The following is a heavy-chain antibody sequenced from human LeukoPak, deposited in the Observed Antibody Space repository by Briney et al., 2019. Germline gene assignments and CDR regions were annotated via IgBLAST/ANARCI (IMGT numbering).Heavy chain of an antibody. D-gene: IGHD3-22*01. CDR1: GFTFDYCW. CDR2: INTDGSNT. J-gene: IGHJ4*02. CDR3: VVWGEDRSGHRFDF. V-gene: IGHV3-74*01. Sequence: GGSLRLSCAASGFTFDYCWMHWVRQAPGKGLMWVSRINTDGSNTHYADSVKGRFTISRDNAKNTLYLQMNGLRVEDTAVYYCVVWGEDRSGHRFDFWGQGTLVTVSS.